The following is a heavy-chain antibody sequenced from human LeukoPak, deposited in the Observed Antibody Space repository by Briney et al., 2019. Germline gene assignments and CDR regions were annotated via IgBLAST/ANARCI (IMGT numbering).Heavy chain of an antibody. CDR2: IYTSGST. V-gene: IGHV4-4*07. D-gene: IGHD3-10*01. Sequence: SETLSLTCTVSGGSISSYYWSWIRQPAGKGLEWIGRIYTSGSTNYNPSLKSRVTMSVDTSKNQFSLKLSSVTAADTAVYYCARESMVRGVQWDYFDYWGQGTLVTVSS. CDR3: ARESMVRGVQWDYFDY. J-gene: IGHJ4*02. CDR1: GGSISSYY.